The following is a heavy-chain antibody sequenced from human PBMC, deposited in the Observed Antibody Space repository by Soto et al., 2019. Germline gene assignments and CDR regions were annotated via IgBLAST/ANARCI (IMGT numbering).Heavy chain of an antibody. Sequence: QVQLVESGGGVVQPGRSLRLPCAASGFTFSSYGMHWVRQAPGKGLEWVAVISYDGSNKYYADSVQCRFTISRDNSKNTLYLQMNSLRAEDTAVYYCAKDRVLLWFGEFSLDSWGQGTLVTVSS. CDR2: ISYDGSNK. J-gene: IGHJ4*02. D-gene: IGHD3-10*01. CDR1: GFTFSSYG. V-gene: IGHV3-30*18. CDR3: AKDRVLLWFGEFSLDS.